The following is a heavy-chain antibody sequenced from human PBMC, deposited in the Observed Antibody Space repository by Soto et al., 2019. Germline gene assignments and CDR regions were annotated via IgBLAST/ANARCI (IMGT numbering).Heavy chain of an antibody. V-gene: IGHV3-23*01. D-gene: IGHD2-2*01. Sequence: GGSLRLSCAASGFTFSSYAMSWVRQAPGKGLEWVSAISGSGGSTYYADSVKGRFTISRDNSKNTLYLKMNSLRAEDTAVYYCAKSWLPAAKGTGFDPWGQGTLVTVSS. J-gene: IGHJ5*02. CDR1: GFTFSSYA. CDR3: AKSWLPAAKGTGFDP. CDR2: ISGSGGST.